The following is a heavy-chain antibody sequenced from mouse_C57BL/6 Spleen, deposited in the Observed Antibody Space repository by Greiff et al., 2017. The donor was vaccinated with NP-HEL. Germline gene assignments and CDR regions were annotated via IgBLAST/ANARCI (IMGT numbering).Heavy chain of an antibody. CDR1: GYTFTSYW. CDR3: ARAGAIYYDYDGDYYAMDY. D-gene: IGHD2-4*01. CDR2: IHPNSGST. Sequence: VQLQQPGAELVKPGASVKLSCKASGYTFTSYWMHWVKQRPGQGLEWIGMIHPNSGSTNYNEKFKSKATLTVDKSSSTAYMQLSSLTSEDSAVYYCARAGAIYYDYDGDYYAMDYWGQGTSVTVSS. J-gene: IGHJ4*01. V-gene: IGHV1-64*01.